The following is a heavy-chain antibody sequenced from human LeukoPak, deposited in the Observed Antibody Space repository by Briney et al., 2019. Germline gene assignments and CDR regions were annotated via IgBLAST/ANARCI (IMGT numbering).Heavy chain of an antibody. CDR1: GYTFTSYA. Sequence: ASVKVSCKASGYTFTSYAMNWVRQAPGQGLESMGWINTNTGNPTYAQGFTGRFVFSLDTSVSTAYLQISSLKAEDTAVYYCARFPLLTGYYTEFDYWGQGTLVTVSS. V-gene: IGHV7-4-1*02. CDR2: INTNTGNP. J-gene: IGHJ4*02. D-gene: IGHD3-9*01. CDR3: ARFPLLTGYYTEFDY.